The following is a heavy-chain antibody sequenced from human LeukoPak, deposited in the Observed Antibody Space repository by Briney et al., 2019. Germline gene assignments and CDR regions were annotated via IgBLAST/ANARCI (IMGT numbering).Heavy chain of an antibody. J-gene: IGHJ4*02. D-gene: IGHD2-2*01. Sequence: SETLSLTCAVYGGSFSGYYWSWIRQPPGKGLEWIGEINHSGSTNYNPSLKSRVTISVDTSKNQFSLKLSSVTAADTAVYYCARGGRGKFCSSTSCPNQIDYWGQGTLVTVS. CDR3: ARGGRGKFCSSTSCPNQIDY. V-gene: IGHV4-34*01. CDR2: INHSGST. CDR1: GGSFSGYY.